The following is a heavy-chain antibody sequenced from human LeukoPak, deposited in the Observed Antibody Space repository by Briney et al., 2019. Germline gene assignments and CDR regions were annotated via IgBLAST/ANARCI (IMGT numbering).Heavy chain of an antibody. CDR2: ISAYNGNT. Sequence: ASVKVSCKASGYTFTSYGISWVRQAPGQPLEWMGWISAYNGNTNYAQKLQGRVTMTTDTSTSTAYMELRSLRSDDTAVYYCARDTDIVATTPGWYFDLWGRGTLVTVSS. CDR1: GYTFTSYG. J-gene: IGHJ2*01. V-gene: IGHV1-18*04. D-gene: IGHD5-12*01. CDR3: ARDTDIVATTPGWYFDL.